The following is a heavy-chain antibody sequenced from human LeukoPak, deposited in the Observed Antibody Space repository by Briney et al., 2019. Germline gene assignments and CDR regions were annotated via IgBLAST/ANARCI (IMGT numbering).Heavy chain of an antibody. CDR3: ARDGCSSTSCYMP. J-gene: IGHJ5*02. Sequence: SVKVSCKASGGTFSSYIISWVRQAPGQGLEWMGRIIPILGIANYAQKFQGRVTITADKSTSTAYMELSSLRSEDTAVYYCARDGCSSTSCYMPWGQGTLVTVSS. CDR1: GGTFSSYI. V-gene: IGHV1-69*04. D-gene: IGHD2-2*01. CDR2: IIPILGIA.